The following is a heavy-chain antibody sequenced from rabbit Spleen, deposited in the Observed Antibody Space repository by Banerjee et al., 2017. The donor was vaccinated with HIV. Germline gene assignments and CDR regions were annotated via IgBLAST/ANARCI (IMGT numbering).Heavy chain of an antibody. J-gene: IGHJ4*01. V-gene: IGHV1S40*01. D-gene: IGHD2-1*01. CDR3: ARDLVGVIGWNFYL. Sequence: QSLEESGGGLVQPEGSLTLTCKASGFSFSDRDVMCWVRQAPGKGLQWIACINASTGKPVYATWASGRFTISRTSSTTVTLRMTSVTAADRATYFCARDLVGVIGWNFYLWGQGTLVTVS. CDR1: GFSFSDRDV. CDR2: INASTGKP.